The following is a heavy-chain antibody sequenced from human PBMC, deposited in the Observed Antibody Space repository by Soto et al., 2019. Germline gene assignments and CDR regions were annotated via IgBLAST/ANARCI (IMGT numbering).Heavy chain of an antibody. J-gene: IGHJ4*02. CDR2: ISYDGSNQ. Sequence: QVQLVESGGGVVQPGRSLRLSCAASGFTFSSSGMHWVRQAPGKGLEWVAVISYDGSNQYADSVKGRFTISRDNSKNTLYLQMNSLRVEDTAVYYCAKDPGWELLLNHFDYWGQGTPVTVSS. CDR1: GFTFSSSG. CDR3: AKDPGWELLLNHFDY. V-gene: IGHV3-30*18. D-gene: IGHD1-26*01.